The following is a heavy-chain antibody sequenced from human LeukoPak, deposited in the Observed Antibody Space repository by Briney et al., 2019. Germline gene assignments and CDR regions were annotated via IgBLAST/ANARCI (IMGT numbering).Heavy chain of an antibody. V-gene: IGHV1-2*02. Sequence: ASVKVSCKASGYTFTGYHMHWVRQAPGQGLEWMGWINPNNGDTYYAQNFQGRDTMTRDTSITTAYMELSRLRSDDTAVYYCARIGYNHYFDYWGQGTLVTVSS. CDR1: GYTFTGYH. D-gene: IGHD5-24*01. CDR3: ARIGYNHYFDY. CDR2: INPNNGDT. J-gene: IGHJ4*02.